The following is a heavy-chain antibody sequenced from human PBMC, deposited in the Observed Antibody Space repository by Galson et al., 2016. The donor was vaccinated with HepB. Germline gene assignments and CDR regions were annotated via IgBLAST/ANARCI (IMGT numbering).Heavy chain of an antibody. CDR1: GFSFSRYV. Sequence: SLRLSCAASGFSFSRYVMHWVRQAPGKGLEWVALMSHDGGNKQYADSVKGRFTISRDNSKNTLYLQMNSLRPEDTAVYYCARGDGPGSYLVDYWGQGTLLIVSS. CDR2: MSHDGGNK. V-gene: IGHV3-30-3*01. J-gene: IGHJ4*02. CDR3: ARGDGPGSYLVDY. D-gene: IGHD3-10*01.